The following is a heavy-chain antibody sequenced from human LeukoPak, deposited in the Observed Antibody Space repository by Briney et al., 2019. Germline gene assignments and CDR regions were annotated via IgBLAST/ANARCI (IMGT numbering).Heavy chain of an antibody. CDR2: IDPSDSYT. J-gene: IGHJ4*02. CDR1: GYSFTSYW. D-gene: IGHD6-13*01. CDR3: ARQHSSSWYYFDY. Sequence: PGEFLKISCKGSGYSFTSYWISWVRQLPGKGLEWMGRIDPSDSYTNYSPSFQGHVTISADKSISTAYLQWSSLKASDTAMYYCARQHSSSWYYFDYWGQGTLVTVSS. V-gene: IGHV5-10-1*01.